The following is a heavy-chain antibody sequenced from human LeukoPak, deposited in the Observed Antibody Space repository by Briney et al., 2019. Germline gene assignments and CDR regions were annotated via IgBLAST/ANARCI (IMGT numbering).Heavy chain of an antibody. CDR3: ARGLDTAMVLALDY. V-gene: IGHV1-2*02. Sequence: ASVKVSCKASGYXFTGYYMHWVRQAPGQGLEWMAWINPNSGGTNYAQKFQGRVTMTRDTSISTAYMELSRLRSDDTAVYYCARGLDTAMVLALDYWGQGTLVTVSS. J-gene: IGHJ4*02. D-gene: IGHD5-18*01. CDR2: INPNSGGT. CDR1: GYXFTGYY.